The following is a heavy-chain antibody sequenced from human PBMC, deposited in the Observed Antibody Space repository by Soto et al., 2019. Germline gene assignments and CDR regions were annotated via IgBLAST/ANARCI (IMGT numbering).Heavy chain of an antibody. J-gene: IGHJ6*04. CDR2: ISAYNGNT. CDR3: ARDSYNWNHLYGMDV. CDR1: GYTFTSYG. V-gene: IGHV1-18*01. Sequence: GASVKVSCKASGYTFTSYGISWVRQAPGQGLEWMGWISAYNGNTNYAQKLQGRVTMTTDTSTSTAYMELRSLRSDDTAVYYCARDSYNWNHLYGMDVWGKGTTVTVSS. D-gene: IGHD1-20*01.